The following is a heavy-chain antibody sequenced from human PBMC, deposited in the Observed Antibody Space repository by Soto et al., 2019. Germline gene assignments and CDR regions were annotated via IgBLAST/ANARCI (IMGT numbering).Heavy chain of an antibody. CDR1: GFTFSSYG. D-gene: IGHD3-22*01. J-gene: IGHJ4*02. CDR2: ISYDGSNK. V-gene: IGHV3-30*03. CDR3: AGYYDSSGYHYYFDY. Sequence: QVQLVESGGGVVQPGRSLRLSCAASGFTFSSYGMHWVRQAPGKGLEWVAVISYDGSNKYYADSVKGRFTISRDNSKNTLYLQMNSLRAEDTAVYYCAGYYDSSGYHYYFDYWAREPWSPSPQ.